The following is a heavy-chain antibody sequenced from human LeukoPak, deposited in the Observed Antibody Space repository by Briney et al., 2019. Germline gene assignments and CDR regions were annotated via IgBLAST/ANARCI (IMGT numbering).Heavy chain of an antibody. CDR3: ARDRYCSGGSCYGMDV. V-gene: IGHV3-20*04. D-gene: IGHD2-15*01. CDR1: GFTFDDYG. J-gene: IGHJ6*04. Sequence: GGSLRLSCAASGFTFDDYGMSWVRQAPGKGLEWVSGINWNGGSTGYADSVKGRFTISRDNAKNSLYLQMNSLRAEDTALYYCARDRYCSGGSCYGMDVWGKGTTVTVSS. CDR2: INWNGGST.